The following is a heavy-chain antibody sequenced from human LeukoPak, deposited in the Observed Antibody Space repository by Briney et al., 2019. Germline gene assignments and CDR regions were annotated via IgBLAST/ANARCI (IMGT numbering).Heavy chain of an antibody. J-gene: IGHJ4*02. CDR3: GRRGEARRGWWDNDC. Sequence: GGSLRLSCAASGFTFNSNAISWVRQAPGKGLEWVSTIGGSGDNTFYADSVKGRFTISRDNSKNMLHLQMNSLTGEDTALYYCGRRGEARRGWWDNDCWGQGALVTVSS. CDR1: GFTFNSNA. V-gene: IGHV3-23*01. D-gene: IGHD6-19*01. CDR2: IGGSGDNT.